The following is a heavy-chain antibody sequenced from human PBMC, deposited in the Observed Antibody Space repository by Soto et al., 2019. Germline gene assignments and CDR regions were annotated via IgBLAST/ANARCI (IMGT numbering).Heavy chain of an antibody. V-gene: IGHV1-69*02. J-gene: IGHJ4*02. CDR2: IIPILGIA. CDR3: ASSPYCGGDCYTGSAY. Sequence: ASVKVSCKASGGTFSSYTISWVRQAPGQGLEWMGRIIPILGIANYAQKFQGRVTITADKSTSTAYMELSSLRSEDTAVYYCASSPYCGGDCYTGSAYWGQGTLVTVSS. D-gene: IGHD2-21*01. CDR1: GGTFSSYT.